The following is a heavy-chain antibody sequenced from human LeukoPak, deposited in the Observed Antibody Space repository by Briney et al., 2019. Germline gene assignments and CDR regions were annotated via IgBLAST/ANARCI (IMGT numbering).Heavy chain of an antibody. J-gene: IGHJ4*02. D-gene: IGHD1-26*01. Sequence: PSETLSLTCAVSGGSISSYYWSWIRQPPGKGLEWIGYIYYSGSTNYNPSLKSRVTISVDTSKNQFSLKLSSVTAADPAVYYCAREFRGSYALDYWGQGTLVTVSS. CDR2: IYYSGST. CDR3: AREFRGSYALDY. V-gene: IGHV4-59*01. CDR1: GGSISSYY.